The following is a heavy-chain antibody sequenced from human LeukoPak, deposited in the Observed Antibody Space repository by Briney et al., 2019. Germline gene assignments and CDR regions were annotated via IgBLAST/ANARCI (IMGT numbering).Heavy chain of an antibody. Sequence: PGGSLRLSCAASGFTFSSYAMSWVRQAPGKGLEWVSAISGSGGSTYYADSVKGRFTISRDNSKNTLYLQMNSLRAEDTAVYYCASLSGYSSGWRGPYFDYWGQGTLVTVSS. CDR3: ASLSGYSSGWRGPYFDY. CDR1: GFTFSSYA. J-gene: IGHJ4*02. CDR2: ISGSGGST. V-gene: IGHV3-23*01. D-gene: IGHD6-19*01.